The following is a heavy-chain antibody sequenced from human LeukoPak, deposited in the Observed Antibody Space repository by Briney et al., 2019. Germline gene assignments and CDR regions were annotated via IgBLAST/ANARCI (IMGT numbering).Heavy chain of an antibody. Sequence: GGSLRLSCAASGFTFSSYAMHWVRQAPGKGLEWAAVISYDGSNKYYADSVKGRFTISRDNSKNTLYLQMNSLRAEDTAVYYCARDFISFDYWGQGTLVTVSS. J-gene: IGHJ4*02. CDR3: ARDFISFDY. V-gene: IGHV3-30-3*01. D-gene: IGHD3-10*01. CDR1: GFTFSSYA. CDR2: ISYDGSNK.